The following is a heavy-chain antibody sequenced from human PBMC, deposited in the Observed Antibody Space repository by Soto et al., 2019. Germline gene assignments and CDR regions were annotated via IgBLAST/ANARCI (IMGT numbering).Heavy chain of an antibody. J-gene: IGHJ4*02. CDR1: GFTFSSYV. CDR2: IWSDGSNK. V-gene: IGHV3-33*01. CDR3: ARESGSYHFDY. Sequence: VHLVESGGSVVQPGRSLRLSCATSGFTFSSYVMHWVRQAPGKGLEWVAAIWSDGSNKYYADSVKGRFTISRDNSKNTLYLQMNSLRAEDTAVYNCARESGSYHFDYWGQGTLVTVSS. D-gene: IGHD1-26*01.